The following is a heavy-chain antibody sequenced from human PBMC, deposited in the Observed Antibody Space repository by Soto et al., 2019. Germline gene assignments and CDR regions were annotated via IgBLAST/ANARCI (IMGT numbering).Heavy chain of an antibody. J-gene: IGHJ4*02. CDR2: ISGSGGST. D-gene: IGHD2-15*01. V-gene: IGHV3-23*01. CDR3: AKHRYCSGGSCFYFDY. Sequence: GSLRLSCAASGFTFSSYAMSWVRQAPGKGLEWVSAISGSGGSTYYADSVKGRFTISRDNSKNTLYLQMNSLRAEDTAVYYCAKHRYCSGGSCFYFDYWGQGTLVTVSS. CDR1: GFTFSSYA.